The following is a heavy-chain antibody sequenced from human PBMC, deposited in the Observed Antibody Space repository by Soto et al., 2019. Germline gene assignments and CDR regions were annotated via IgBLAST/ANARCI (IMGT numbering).Heavy chain of an antibody. Sequence: QVQLVQSGAEVKKPGASVKVSCKASGYTFTSYGLSWVRQAPGQGLERMGRTSAYNCNTTYAQKSQGRVTMTTDTSPSTAYMELRSLRSDDTAVYYCARVVGALGHWFDPWGQGTLVTVSS. CDR2: TSAYNCNT. CDR3: ARVVGALGHWFDP. V-gene: IGHV1-18*01. CDR1: GYTFTSYG. J-gene: IGHJ5*02. D-gene: IGHD1-26*01.